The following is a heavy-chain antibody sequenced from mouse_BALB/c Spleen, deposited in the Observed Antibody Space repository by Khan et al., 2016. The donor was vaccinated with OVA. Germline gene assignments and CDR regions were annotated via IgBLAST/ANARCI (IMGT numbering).Heavy chain of an antibody. Sequence: QVQLKESGPGLVQPSQSLSITCTVSGFSLINYGVHWVRQSPGKGLEWLGVIWRGGTTDYNAAFMSRLSITKDNSKSQVFFKMNRLQADDTAIYFCVKGDYYDYWFAYWGQGTLVTVSA. J-gene: IGHJ3*01. CDR3: VKGDYYDYWFAY. CDR2: IWRGGTT. CDR1: GFSLINYG. V-gene: IGHV2-5*01. D-gene: IGHD1-2*01.